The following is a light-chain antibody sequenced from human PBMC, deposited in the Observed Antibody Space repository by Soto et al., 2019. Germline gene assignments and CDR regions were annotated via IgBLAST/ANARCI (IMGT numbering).Light chain of an antibody. J-gene: IGKJ5*01. CDR2: SAS. CDR3: QQNGSLPIT. CDR1: QSLSGGY. V-gene: IGKV3-20*01. Sequence: EIVLTQSPGTLSLSPGERATLSCRTSQSLSGGYLAWFQQKPGQTPRLLIYSASNRATGIPHRFSGSGSGTDFTLTISRLEPEDFVVYYCQQNGSLPITFGQGTRLEIK.